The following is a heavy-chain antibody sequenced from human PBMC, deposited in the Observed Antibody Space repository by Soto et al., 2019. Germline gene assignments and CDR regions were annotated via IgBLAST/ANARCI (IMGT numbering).Heavy chain of an antibody. CDR1: VFTFSYYA. J-gene: IGHJ4*02. V-gene: IGHV3-23*01. CDR2: IRGSGGST. D-gene: IGHD5-12*01. CDR3: AKMKGYDLATYYFDY. Sequence: PWGSLRVSCATSVFTFSYYAMNWVRQAPGKGLEWVSAIRGSGGSTYYADSVKGRFTISRDNSKNTLYLQMNSLRAEDTAVYYCAKMKGYDLATYYFDYWGQGTMVTVSS.